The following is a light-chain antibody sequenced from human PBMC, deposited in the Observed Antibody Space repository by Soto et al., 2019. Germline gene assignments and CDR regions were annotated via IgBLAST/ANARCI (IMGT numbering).Light chain of an antibody. V-gene: IGKV3-20*01. J-gene: IGKJ1*01. CDR2: GAS. CDR1: QTISSSH. Sequence: ELVLTQSPGTLSFSPGERATLSCRASQTISSSHLAWYQQKPGQAPRLLIYGASSRATDIPDRFSGSGSGADFTLTISRLKPEAFAVYYCQHYDSSLRTFGPGTKGEIK. CDR3: QHYDSSLRT.